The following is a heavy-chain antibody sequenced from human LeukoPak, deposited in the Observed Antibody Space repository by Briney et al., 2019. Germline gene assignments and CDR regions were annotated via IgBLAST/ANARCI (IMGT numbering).Heavy chain of an antibody. CDR3: ARDGTYYDFWSGSYVVTATVDY. V-gene: IGHV3-23*01. D-gene: IGHD3-3*01. Sequence: PGGSLRLSCAASGFTFSSYAMSWVRQAPGKGLEWVSAISGSGGSTYYADSVKGRFTISGDNSKNTLYLQMNSLRAEDTAVYYCARDGTYYDFWSGSYVVTATVDYWGQGTLVTVSS. J-gene: IGHJ4*02. CDR2: ISGSGGST. CDR1: GFTFSSYA.